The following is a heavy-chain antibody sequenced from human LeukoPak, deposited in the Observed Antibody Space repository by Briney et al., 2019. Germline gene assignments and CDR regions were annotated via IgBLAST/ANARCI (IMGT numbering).Heavy chain of an antibody. CDR2: INHSGST. V-gene: IGHV4-34*01. CDR3: ARLPVNCTNGVCYTEEGFDY. D-gene: IGHD2-8*01. J-gene: IGHJ4*02. CDR1: GGSISSYY. Sequence: PSETLSLTCTVSGGSISSYYWSWIRQPPGKGLEWIGEINHSGSTNYNPSFKSRVTISVDTSKNQFSLKLSSVTAADTAVYYCARLPVNCTNGVCYTEEGFDYWGQGTLVTVSS.